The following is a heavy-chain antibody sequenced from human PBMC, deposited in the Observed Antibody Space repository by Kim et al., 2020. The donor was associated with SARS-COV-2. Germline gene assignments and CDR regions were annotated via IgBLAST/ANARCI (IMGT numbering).Heavy chain of an antibody. V-gene: IGHV3-23*01. CDR1: GFTFSSYA. J-gene: IGHJ6*03. CDR3: AKGGFGDNYYYYYMDV. Sequence: GGSLRLSCAASGFTFSSYAMSWVRQAPGKGLEWVSAISGSGGSTYYADSVKGRFTISRDNSKNTLYLQMNSLRAEDTAVYYCAKGGFGDNYYYYYMDVWGKGTTVTVSS. D-gene: IGHD4-17*01. CDR2: ISGSGGST.